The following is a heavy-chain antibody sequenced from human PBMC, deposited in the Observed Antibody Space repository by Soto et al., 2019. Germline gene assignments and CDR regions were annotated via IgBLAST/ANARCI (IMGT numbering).Heavy chain of an antibody. V-gene: IGHV3-30*03. CDR2: ISYDGSIK. CDR3: ARPGRDYWSGRYYFDY. D-gene: IGHD3-3*01. J-gene: IGHJ4*02. Sequence: QVQLVESGGGVVQPGRALRRSCAGSGFPFSSHGIHWVRQAPGKGLEWVAVISYDGSIKDYADSVKGRFTISRDNSKNTLYLQMNSLRPDDTAVYYCARPGRDYWSGRYYFDYWGQGTLVTVSS. CDR1: GFPFSSHG.